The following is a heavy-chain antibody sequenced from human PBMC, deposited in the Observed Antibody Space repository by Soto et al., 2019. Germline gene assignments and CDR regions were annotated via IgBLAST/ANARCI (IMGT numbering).Heavy chain of an antibody. CDR2: INPNSGGT. J-gene: IGHJ1*01. CDR1: GYTFTGYY. Sequence: ASVKVSCKASGYTFTGYYMHWVRQAPGQGLEWMGWINPNSGGTNYAQKFQGWVTMTRDTSISTAYMELSRLRSDDTAVYYCARGHIAAAGIVYFQHWGQGTLVTVSS. CDR3: ARGHIAAAGIVYFQH. V-gene: IGHV1-2*04. D-gene: IGHD6-13*01.